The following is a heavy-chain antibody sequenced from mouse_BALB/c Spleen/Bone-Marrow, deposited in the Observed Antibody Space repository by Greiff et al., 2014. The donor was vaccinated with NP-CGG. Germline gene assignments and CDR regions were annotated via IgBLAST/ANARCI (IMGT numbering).Heavy chain of an antibody. CDR1: GFSLTSYG. CDR3: AREGRGYYGSSGAAMDY. CDR2: IWAGGST. V-gene: IGHV2-9*02. Sequence: QVQLQQSGPGLVAPSQSLSISCTVSGFSLTSYGVHWVRQPPGQGLEWLGAIWAGGSTNYNSALMSRLTISKDNSKSQVFLKMNSLQTDDTAMYYCAREGRGYYGSSGAAMDYWGQGTKSHRLI. J-gene: IGHJ4*01. D-gene: IGHD1-1*01.